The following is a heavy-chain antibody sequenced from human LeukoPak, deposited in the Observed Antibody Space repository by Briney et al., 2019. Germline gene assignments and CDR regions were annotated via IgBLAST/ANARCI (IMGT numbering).Heavy chain of an antibody. Sequence: GGSLRLSCAASGFTLTSNSMSWVRQAPGKGLEWVSVIYSGGSTYYADSVKGRFTISRHNSKNTLYLQMNSLRAEDTAVYYCARGVTTVSDWGQGTLVTVSS. CDR2: IYSGGST. V-gene: IGHV3-53*04. J-gene: IGHJ4*02. D-gene: IGHD4-17*01. CDR3: ARGVTTVSD. CDR1: GFTLTSNS.